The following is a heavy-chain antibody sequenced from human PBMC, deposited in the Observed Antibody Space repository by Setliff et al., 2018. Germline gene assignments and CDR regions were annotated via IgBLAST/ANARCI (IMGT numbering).Heavy chain of an antibody. CDR3: ARGFGYAAWYYLDY. V-gene: IGHV3-74*01. D-gene: IGHD2-2*03. CDR1: GFTFSGFS. Sequence: GGSLRLSCATSGFTFSGFSMHWVRQAPGKGLEWVSRIHSDGTTTAYADSVRGRVTISRDNAKNTLYLQMNSLRVEDTAVYYCARGFGYAAWYYLDYWGQGTLVTVSS. J-gene: IGHJ4*02. CDR2: IHSDGTTT.